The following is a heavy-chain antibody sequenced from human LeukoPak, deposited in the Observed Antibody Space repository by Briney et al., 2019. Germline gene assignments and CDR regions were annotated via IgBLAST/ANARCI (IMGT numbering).Heavy chain of an antibody. CDR2: IKQDGSEK. CDR1: GFTFSSYW. D-gene: IGHD3-9*01. J-gene: IGHJ4*02. V-gene: IGHV3-7*01. CDR3: ARDDILTGYPTPFDY. Sequence: GGSLRLSCAASGFTFSSYWMSWVRQAPGKGLEGVANIKQDGSEKYYVDSVKGRFTISRDNAKNSLYLQMNSLRAEDTAVYYCARDDILTGYPTPFDYWGQGTLVTVSS.